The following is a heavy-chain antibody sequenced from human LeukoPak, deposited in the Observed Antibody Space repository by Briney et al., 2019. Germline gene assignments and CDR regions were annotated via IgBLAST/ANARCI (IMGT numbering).Heavy chain of an antibody. CDR1: GYTFSIYN. CDR3: ARGAGLGYCSSTSCYPYYYYGMDV. J-gene: IGHJ6*02. Sequence: ASVKVSCKASGYTFSIYNMHWVRQAPGQGLEWMGGIIPIFGTANYAQKFQGRVTITADESTSTAYMELSSLRSEDTAVYYCARGAGLGYCSSTSCYPYYYYGMDVWGQGTTVTVSS. V-gene: IGHV1-69*13. CDR2: IIPIFGTA. D-gene: IGHD2-2*01.